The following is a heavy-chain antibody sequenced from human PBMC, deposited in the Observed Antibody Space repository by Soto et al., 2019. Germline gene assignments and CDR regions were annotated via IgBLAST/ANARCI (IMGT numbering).Heavy chain of an antibody. CDR3: ARADPDASVGY. CDR1: GGSMSSYY. CDR2: ISYSGST. V-gene: IGHV4-59*01. Sequence: PSATLSLTCPCSGGSMSSYYLSLLRQSPGRGLEWIGYISYSGSTYYNPSLKGRVTISADTSKNQFSLRMNSMIAADTAVYYCARADPDASVGYWGQGTLVTVSA. J-gene: IGHJ4*02. D-gene: IGHD2-15*01.